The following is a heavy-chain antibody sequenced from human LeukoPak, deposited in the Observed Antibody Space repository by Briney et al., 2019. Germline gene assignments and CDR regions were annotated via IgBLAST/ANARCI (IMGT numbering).Heavy chain of an antibody. Sequence: ASVKVSCKASGYTFTGNYMHWVRQAPGQGPEWMGWINPNSGGTNYAQKFQGRVTITTDESTSTAYMELSSLRSEDTAVYYCNLYGDYDNWGQGTLVTVSS. D-gene: IGHD4-17*01. CDR3: NLYGDYDN. CDR1: GYTFTGNY. CDR2: INPNSGGT. J-gene: IGHJ4*02. V-gene: IGHV1-2*02.